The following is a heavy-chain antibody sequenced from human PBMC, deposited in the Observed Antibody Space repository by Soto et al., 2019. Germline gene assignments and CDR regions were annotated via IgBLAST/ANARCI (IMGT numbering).Heavy chain of an antibody. Sequence: PSETLSLTCTVSGGSISSSSYYWGWIRQPPGKGLEWIGSIYYSGSTYYNPSLKSRVTISVDTSKNQFSLKLSSVTAADTAVYYCARGETYGDYEYWGQGTLVTVSS. V-gene: IGHV4-39*01. J-gene: IGHJ4*02. CDR3: ARGETYGDYEY. CDR2: IYYSGST. CDR1: GGSISSSSYY. D-gene: IGHD4-17*01.